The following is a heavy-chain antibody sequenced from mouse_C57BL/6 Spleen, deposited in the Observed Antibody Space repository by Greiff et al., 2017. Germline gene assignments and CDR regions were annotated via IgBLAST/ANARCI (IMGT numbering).Heavy chain of an antibody. CDR3: ARTLYGSGSNWYFDV. J-gene: IGHJ1*03. CDR2: IWSGGST. CDR1: GFSLTSYG. D-gene: IGHD1-1*01. Sequence: VQLQQSGPGLVQPSQSLSITCTVSGFSLTSYGVHWVRQSPGKGLEWLGVIWSGGSTDYNAAFISRLSISKDNSKSQVFFKMNSLQADDTAIYSCARTLYGSGSNWYFDVWGTGTTVTVSS. V-gene: IGHV2-2*01.